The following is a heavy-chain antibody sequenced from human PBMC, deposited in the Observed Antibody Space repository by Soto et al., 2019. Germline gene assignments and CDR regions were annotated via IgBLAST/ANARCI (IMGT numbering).Heavy chain of an antibody. D-gene: IGHD5-18*01. CDR1: GGSISGYY. CDR3: ARARGYSDGFPLDY. J-gene: IGHJ4*02. CDR2: IHYSGST. V-gene: IGHV4-59*01. Sequence: SVILSLTCPVSGGSISGYYWILIRQPPGKGLEWIGYIHYSGSTNYNPSLKSRVTISVDTSKTHFSLKLSSVTAADTAVYYCARARGYSDGFPLDYWGQGSLVTVSS.